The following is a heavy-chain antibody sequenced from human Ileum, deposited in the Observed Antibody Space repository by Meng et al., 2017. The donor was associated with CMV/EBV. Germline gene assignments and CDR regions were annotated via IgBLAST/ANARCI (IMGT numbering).Heavy chain of an antibody. V-gene: IGHV3-30*02. D-gene: IGHD6-6*01. J-gene: IGHJ4*02. CDR1: GFTFSNYG. CDR3: VRLSSSSDFDY. CDR2: IRNDGTDK. Sequence: VGSGGDVVQPGGSLGLSCAPSGFTFSNYGMHWIRQVPGKGLQWVAFIRNDGTDKYYAASVKGRFTISRDNSRNTLYLQLNSLSAEDTAIYYCVRLSSSSDFDYWGQGTLVTVSS.